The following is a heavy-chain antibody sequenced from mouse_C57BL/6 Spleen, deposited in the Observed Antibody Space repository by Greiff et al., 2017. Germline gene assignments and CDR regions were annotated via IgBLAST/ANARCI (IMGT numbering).Heavy chain of an antibody. V-gene: IGHV1-76*01. CDR2: IYPGSGNT. D-gene: IGHD2-3*01. J-gene: IGHJ2*01. Sequence: QVQLQQSGAELVRPGASVKLSCKASGYTFTDYYINWVKQRPGQGLEWIARIYPGSGNTYYNEKFKGKATLTAEKSSSTAYMQLSSLTSEDSAVSFCARNGYYSYYFDYWGQGTTLTVSS. CDR1: GYTFTDYY. CDR3: ARNGYYSYYFDY.